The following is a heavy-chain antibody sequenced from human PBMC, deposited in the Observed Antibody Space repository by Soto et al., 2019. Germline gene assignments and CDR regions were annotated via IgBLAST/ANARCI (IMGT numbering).Heavy chain of an antibody. CDR1: GGSIRSYY. CDR2: IYYSGST. Sequence: LCGGSIRSYYWSWIRQPPGKGLEWIGYIYYSGSTNYNPSLKSRVTISVDTSKNQFSLKLSSVTAADTAVYYCARDLALSTGWFDPWGQGTLVTVSS. J-gene: IGHJ5*02. V-gene: IGHV4-59*01. CDR3: ARDLALSTGWFDP. D-gene: IGHD4-17*01.